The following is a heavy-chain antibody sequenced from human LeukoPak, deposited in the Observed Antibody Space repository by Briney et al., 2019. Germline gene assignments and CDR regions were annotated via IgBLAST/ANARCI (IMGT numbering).Heavy chain of an antibody. D-gene: IGHD6-6*01. J-gene: IGHJ6*02. V-gene: IGHV4-4*07. CDR2: IYTSGST. CDR1: GGSISSYY. Sequence: SETLSLTCTVSGGSISSYYWSWIRQPAGKGLEWIGRIYTSGSTNYNPSPKSRVTMSVDTSKNQFSLKLSSVTAADTAVYYCARETYSTSNYYYYYGMDVWGQGTTVTVSS. CDR3: ARETYSTSNYYYYYGMDV.